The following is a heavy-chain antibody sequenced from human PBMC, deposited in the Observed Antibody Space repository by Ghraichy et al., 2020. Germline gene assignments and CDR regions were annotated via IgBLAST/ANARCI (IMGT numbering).Heavy chain of an antibody. J-gene: IGHJ3*02. CDR1: GGSISSSSYY. CDR3: ASVSGDYGDAFDI. V-gene: IGHV4-39*02. Sequence: SETLSLTCTVSGGSISSSSYYWGWIRQPPGKGLEWIGSIYSSGSTYYNPSLKSRVTISVDTSKNHFSLKVRSVTAADTAVYYCASVSGDYGDAFDIWGQGTMVTVSS. CDR2: IYSSGST. D-gene: IGHD4-17*01.